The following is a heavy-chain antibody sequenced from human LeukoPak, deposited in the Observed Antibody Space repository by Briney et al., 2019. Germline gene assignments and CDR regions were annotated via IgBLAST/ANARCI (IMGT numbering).Heavy chain of an antibody. Sequence: SETLSLTCAVYGGSFSGYYWSWIRQPPGKGLEWIGEINHSGSTNYNPSLKSRVTISVDTSKNQFFLKLSSVTAADTAVYYCARIRPIMITFGGVIATYYFDYWGQGTLVTVSS. CDR1: GGSFSGYY. V-gene: IGHV4-34*01. CDR3: ARIRPIMITFGGVIATYYFDY. D-gene: IGHD3-16*02. J-gene: IGHJ4*02. CDR2: INHSGST.